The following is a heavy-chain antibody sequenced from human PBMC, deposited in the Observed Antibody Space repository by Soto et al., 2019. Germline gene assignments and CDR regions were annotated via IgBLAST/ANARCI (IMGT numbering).Heavy chain of an antibody. D-gene: IGHD2-2*01. V-gene: IGHV1-69*08. J-gene: IGHJ6*02. Sequence: QVQLVQSGAEVKKPGSSVKVSCKASGGTFSRYSITWVRQAPGHGLEWIGRIIPILGIASYAQKFQGRVTITADESASAAYMELSRLRSDDTAVYYCAREDRDRETGLVPAAIDGMDVWGQGTTVSFSS. CDR3: AREDRDRETGLVPAAIDGMDV. CDR2: IIPILGIA. CDR1: GGTFSRYS.